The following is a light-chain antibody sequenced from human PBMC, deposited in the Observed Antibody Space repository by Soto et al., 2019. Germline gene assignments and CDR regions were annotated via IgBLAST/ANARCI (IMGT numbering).Light chain of an antibody. CDR3: QQYNNWPPTT. Sequence: EIVMTQSPATLSVSPGERATLSCRASQSVSSNLAWYQQKPGQAPRLLIYGASTRATGIPARFSGSGSGTEFTLTISSLQSEDFAVYYCQQYNNWPPTTFGQGTRWRL. V-gene: IGKV3-15*01. J-gene: IGKJ5*01. CDR2: GAS. CDR1: QSVSSN.